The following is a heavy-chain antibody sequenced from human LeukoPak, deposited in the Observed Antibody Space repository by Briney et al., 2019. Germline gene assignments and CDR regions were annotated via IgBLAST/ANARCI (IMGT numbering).Heavy chain of an antibody. V-gene: IGHV4-59*08. D-gene: IGHD6-19*01. Sequence: KPSETLSLTCTASGGSISSSYWSWIRQPPGKGLEWIGDIYDSGSTNYTPSFKSRVAISVDKSKNQFSLKLSSVAAADTAVYYCATWGIAVAGTFDYWGQGTLVTVST. CDR1: GGSISSSY. CDR2: IYDSGST. J-gene: IGHJ4*02. CDR3: ATWGIAVAGTFDY.